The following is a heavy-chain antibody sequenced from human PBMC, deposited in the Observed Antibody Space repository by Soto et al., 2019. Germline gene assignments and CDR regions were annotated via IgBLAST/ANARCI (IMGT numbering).Heavy chain of an antibody. CDR1: GLTVSSNY. Sequence: EVQLVETGGGWIQPGGSLRLSCAASGLTVSSNYMNWVRQAPGKWLVWVSVLYSGGSTNYAVSVKGRFIISRDYSKNTLYLQMTSLRVEDTAVYYCARDRPGDEGDGFDIWGHWTMVTVSS. V-gene: IGHV3-53*02. CDR3: ARDRPGDEGDGFDI. J-gene: IGHJ3*02. CDR2: LYSGGST. D-gene: IGHD3-10*01.